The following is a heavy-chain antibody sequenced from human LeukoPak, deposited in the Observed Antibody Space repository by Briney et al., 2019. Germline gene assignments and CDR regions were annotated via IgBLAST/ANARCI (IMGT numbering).Heavy chain of an antibody. CDR3: ARLSGKSYYYMDV. Sequence: SETLSLTCAVSSYSIRSGYYWGWIRQPPGKGLEWIGSIYRSGSTYNNPSLKSRVTMSLDTSKNEFTLKLNSVTAADTAVYYCARLSGKSYYYMDVWGKGTRSPSP. CDR2: IYRSGST. CDR1: SYSIRSGYY. V-gene: IGHV4-38-2*01. J-gene: IGHJ6*03.